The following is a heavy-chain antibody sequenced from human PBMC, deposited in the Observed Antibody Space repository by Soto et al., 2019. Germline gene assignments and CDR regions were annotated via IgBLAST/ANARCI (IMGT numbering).Heavy chain of an antibody. CDR2: IIPIFGTA. Sequence: QVQLVQSGAEVKKPGSSGKVSCKASGGTFSSYAISWVRQAPGQGLEWMGGIIPIFGTANYAQKFQGRVTITADESTSTAYMELSSLRSEDTAVYYCAYTYYYGSGSYYRSLWYFDYWGKGTLVTVSS. V-gene: IGHV1-69*01. CDR3: AYTYYYGSGSYYRSLWYFDY. D-gene: IGHD3-10*01. CDR1: GGTFSSYA. J-gene: IGHJ4*02.